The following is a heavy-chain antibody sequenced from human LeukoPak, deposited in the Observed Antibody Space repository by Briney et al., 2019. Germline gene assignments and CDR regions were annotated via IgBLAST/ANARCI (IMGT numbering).Heavy chain of an antibody. Sequence: PSETLSLTCAVSDYSISSAYYWGWIRQPPGKGLEWIGSIYDSGSTYYNPSLKSRITISVDTSKNQFSLKLSSVTAADTAVYYCARHRYDFWSGYCNWGQGTLVTVSS. CDR2: IYDSGST. CDR1: DYSISSAYY. CDR3: ARHRYDFWSGYCN. V-gene: IGHV4-38-2*01. D-gene: IGHD3/OR15-3a*01. J-gene: IGHJ4*02.